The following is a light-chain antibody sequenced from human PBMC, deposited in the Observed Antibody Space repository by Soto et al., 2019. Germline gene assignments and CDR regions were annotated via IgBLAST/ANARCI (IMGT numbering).Light chain of an antibody. Sequence: QSALTQPASVSGSPGQSITISCTGTSSDIGAYNYVSWYQQHPGKAPKLLIYEVTNRPSGVSDRFSGSKSGNTASLTISGLQAKDEADYYCGSYTSSSTYVFGPGTKVTVL. V-gene: IGLV2-14*01. CDR1: SSDIGAYNY. J-gene: IGLJ1*01. CDR2: EVT. CDR3: GSYTSSSTYV.